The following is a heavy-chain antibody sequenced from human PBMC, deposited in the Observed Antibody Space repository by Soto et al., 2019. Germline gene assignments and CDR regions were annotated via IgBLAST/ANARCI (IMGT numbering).Heavy chain of an antibody. J-gene: IGHJ6*02. CDR3: ASFRTYYYDSSGLDYYYYGMDV. D-gene: IGHD3-22*01. Sequence: LSLTCTVSGGSISSGDYYWSWIRQPPGKGLEWIGYIYYSGSTYYNPSLKSRVTISVDTSKNQFSLKLSSVTAADTAVYYCASFRTYYYDSSGLDYYYYGMDVWGQGTTVTVSS. CDR2: IYYSGST. CDR1: GGSISSGDYY. V-gene: IGHV4-30-4*01.